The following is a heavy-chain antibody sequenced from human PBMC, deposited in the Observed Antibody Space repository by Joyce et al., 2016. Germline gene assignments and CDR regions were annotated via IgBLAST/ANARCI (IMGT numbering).Heavy chain of an antibody. Sequence: QVQLQESGPGLVKPSETLSLTCTVSGGSITNYYWGWIRQPAGKGLEWLGRIYGSGSTNYNPSLKSRVTRSVDTSKNQLSLQLSSVTAADTAVYYCARDQIVVLSVSISHYYYYMDVWGKGTTVTVSS. J-gene: IGHJ6*03. D-gene: IGHD2/OR15-2a*01. CDR3: ARDQIVVLSVSISHYYYYMDV. CDR1: GGSITNYY. V-gene: IGHV4-4*07. CDR2: IYGSGST.